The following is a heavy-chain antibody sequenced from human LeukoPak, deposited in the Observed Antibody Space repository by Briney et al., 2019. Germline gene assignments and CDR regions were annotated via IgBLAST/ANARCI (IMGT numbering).Heavy chain of an antibody. CDR2: IYSGGST. D-gene: IGHD3-9*01. CDR3: AREYSDILTGYYLFDS. CDR1: GFTVSRNY. J-gene: IGHJ4*02. Sequence: GGSLRLSCAASGFTVSRNYMSWVRQAPGKGLEWVLIIYSGGSTYYADSVKGRFTISRDNSKNTLYLQMNSLRAEDTAVYYCAREYSDILTGYYLFDSWGQGTLVTVSS. V-gene: IGHV3-66*01.